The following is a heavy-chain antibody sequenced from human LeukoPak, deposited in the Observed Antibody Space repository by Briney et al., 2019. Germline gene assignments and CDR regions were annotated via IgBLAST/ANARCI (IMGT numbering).Heavy chain of an antibody. J-gene: IGHJ6*02. V-gene: IGHV4-59*12. Sequence: SETLSLTCTVSGGSISSYYWSWIRQPPGKGLEWIGYIYYSGSTNYNPSLKSRVTISVDTSKNQFSPKLSSVTAADTAVYYCARGLRNSSSWSPYYYYYYGMDVWGQGTTVTVSS. CDR3: ARGLRNSSSWSPYYYYYYGMDV. D-gene: IGHD6-13*01. CDR2: IYYSGST. CDR1: GGSISSYY.